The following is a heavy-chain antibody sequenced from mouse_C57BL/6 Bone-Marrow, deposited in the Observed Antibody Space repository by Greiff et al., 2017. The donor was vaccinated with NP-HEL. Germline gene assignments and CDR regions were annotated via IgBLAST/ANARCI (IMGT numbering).Heavy chain of an antibody. CDR3: TRLLRLYYYAMDY. V-gene: IGHV14-4*01. CDR2: IDPENGDT. D-gene: IGHD1-2*01. Sequence: VQLQQSGAELVRPGASVKLSCTASGFNIKDDYMHWVKQRPEQGLEWIGWIDPENGDTEYASKFQGKATITADTSSNTAYLQLSSLTSEYTAVYYCTRLLRLYYYAMDYWGQGTSVTVSS. J-gene: IGHJ4*01. CDR1: GFNIKDDY.